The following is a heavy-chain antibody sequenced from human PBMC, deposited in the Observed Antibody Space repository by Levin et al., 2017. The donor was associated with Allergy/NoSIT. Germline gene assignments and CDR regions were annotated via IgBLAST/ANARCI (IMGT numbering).Heavy chain of an antibody. D-gene: IGHD3-3*01. J-gene: IGHJ4*02. CDR1: GFTFSSYE. Sequence: PGGSLRLSCAASGFTFSSYEMNWVRRAPGKGLEWVSYIISTVSTIYSADSVKGRFTISRDTAKNSLYLHMNSLRAEDTAVYYCARQLGNFWSGYNYFDYWGQGTLVTVSS. CDR2: IISTVSTI. V-gene: IGHV3-48*03. CDR3: ARQLGNFWSGYNYFDY.